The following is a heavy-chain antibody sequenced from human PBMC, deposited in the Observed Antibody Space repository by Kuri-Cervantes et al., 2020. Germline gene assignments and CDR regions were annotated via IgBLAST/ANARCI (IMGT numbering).Heavy chain of an antibody. CDR2: ISGSGGST. Sequence: GESLKISCAASGFTFSSYAMSWVRQAPGKGLEWVSAISGSGGSTYYADSVKGRFTISRDNSKNTLYLQMNSLRAEDTAVYYCAKLVPAAMWGDAFDIWGQGTMVTVSS. CDR1: GFTFSSYA. D-gene: IGHD2-2*01. V-gene: IGHV3-23*01. CDR3: AKLVPAAMWGDAFDI. J-gene: IGHJ3*02.